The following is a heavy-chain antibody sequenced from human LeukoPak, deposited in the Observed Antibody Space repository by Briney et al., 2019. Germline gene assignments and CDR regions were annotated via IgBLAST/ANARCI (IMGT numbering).Heavy chain of an antibody. D-gene: IGHD6-6*01. Sequence: ASVKVSCKASGYTFTSYGISWVRQAPGQGLEWMGWTSAYNGNTNYAQKLQGRVTMTTDTSTSTAYMGPRSLRSDDTAVYYCARVPLAARRKLDYWGQGTLVTVSS. J-gene: IGHJ4*02. CDR1: GYTFTSYG. CDR3: ARVPLAARRKLDY. CDR2: TSAYNGNT. V-gene: IGHV1-18*01.